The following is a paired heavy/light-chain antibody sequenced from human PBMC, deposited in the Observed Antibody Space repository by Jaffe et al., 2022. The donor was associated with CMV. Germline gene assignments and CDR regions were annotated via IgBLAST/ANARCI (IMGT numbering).Light chain of an antibody. CDR3: QQYRTYPQT. CDR1: QDIRNY. V-gene: IGKV1-16*02. J-gene: IGKJ1*01. CDR2: AAS. Sequence: DIQMTQSPSSLSASVGDRVTITCRASQDIRNYLDWFQQKPGKAPKSLIYAASSLQSGVPSKFSGSGSGTDFTLTINNLQPEDFATYYCQQYRTYPQTFGQGTKVEI.
Heavy chain of an antibody. CDR2: IKPDGSEK. D-gene: IGHD1-26*01. CDR1: GFNFSNYW. V-gene: IGHV3-7*03. CDR3: ARGLRWLGTDY. Sequence: EVQLVESGGGLVQPGGSLRLSCAASGFNFSNYWMSWVRQAPGKGLEWVANIKPDGSEKYYVDSVKGRFTISRDNAKNSLYLQMNSLRAEDTAGYYCARGLRWLGTDYWGQGTLVTVSS. J-gene: IGHJ4*02.